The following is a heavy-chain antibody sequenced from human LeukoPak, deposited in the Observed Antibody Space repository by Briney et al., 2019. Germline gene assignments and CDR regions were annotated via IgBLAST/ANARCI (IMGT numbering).Heavy chain of an antibody. J-gene: IGHJ6*02. CDR3: ARASVGKYQLLWAYYYGMDV. V-gene: IGHV3-33*01. CDR1: GFTFSSYG. D-gene: IGHD2-2*01. CDR2: IWYDGSNK. Sequence: PGGSLRLSCAASGFTFSSYGMHWVRQAPGKGLEWVAVIWYDGSNKCYADSVKGRFTISRDNSKNTLYLQMNSLSAEDTAVYYCARASVGKYQLLWAYYYGMDVWGQGTTVTVSS.